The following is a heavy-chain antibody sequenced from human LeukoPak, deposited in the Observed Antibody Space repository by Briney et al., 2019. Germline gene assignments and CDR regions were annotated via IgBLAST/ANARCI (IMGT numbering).Heavy chain of an antibody. Sequence: QPGGSLRLSCVVSGFTFSTYAMSWIRQTPGKGLEYLSYLKGDNGDINYADSVRGRFTISRDNTKNSLYLQMNNLRAEDTAVYYCARVLRGYASYEGNWGQGTLVTVSS. D-gene: IGHD5-12*01. CDR1: GFTFSTYA. V-gene: IGHV3-48*04. CDR3: ARVLRGYASYEGN. CDR2: LKGDNGDI. J-gene: IGHJ4*02.